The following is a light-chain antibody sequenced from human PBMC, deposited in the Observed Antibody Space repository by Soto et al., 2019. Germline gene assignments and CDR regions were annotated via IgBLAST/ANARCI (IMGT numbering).Light chain of an antibody. CDR3: SSYASSSTVV. CDR1: SSDVGGYNF. Sequence: QSVLTQPASVSGSPGQSITISCTGTSSDVGGYNFVSWYQQHPAKAPKLMIYEVSNRPSGVSNRFSGSKSGNTASLTISGLQAEDEADYYCSSYASSSTVVFGGGTKLTVL. CDR2: EVS. V-gene: IGLV2-14*01. J-gene: IGLJ2*01.